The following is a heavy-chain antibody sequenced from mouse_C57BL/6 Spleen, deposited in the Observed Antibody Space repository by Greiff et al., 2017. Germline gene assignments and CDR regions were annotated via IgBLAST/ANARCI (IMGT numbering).Heavy chain of an antibody. D-gene: IGHD1-1*01. Sequence: DVMLVESGGGLVKPGGSLKLSCAASGFTFSDYGMHWVRQAPEKGLEWVAYISSGSSTIYYADTVKGRFTISRDNAKNTLFLQMTSLRSEDTAMYYCARDYGRGDYYFDYWGQGTTLTVSS. V-gene: IGHV5-17*01. J-gene: IGHJ2*01. CDR3: ARDYGRGDYYFDY. CDR1: GFTFSDYG. CDR2: ISSGSSTI.